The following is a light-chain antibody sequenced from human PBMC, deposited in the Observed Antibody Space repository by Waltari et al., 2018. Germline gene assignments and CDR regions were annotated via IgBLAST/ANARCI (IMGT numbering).Light chain of an antibody. CDR1: QSVSKY. CDR3: QKYGTLPAT. V-gene: IGKV3-20*01. J-gene: IGKJ1*01. Sequence: ENVLTQSPGTLPLSPGERATLSCRASQSVSKYLAWYQQKPGQAPRLLIYDASTRATGIPDRFSGSGWGTDFSLTISRLEPEDFAVYYCQKYGTLPATFGQGTKVQ. CDR2: DAS.